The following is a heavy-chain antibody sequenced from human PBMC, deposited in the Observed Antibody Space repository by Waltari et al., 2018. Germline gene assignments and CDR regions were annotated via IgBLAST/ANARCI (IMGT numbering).Heavy chain of an antibody. V-gene: IGHV3-23*01. CDR2: ISGSGGST. D-gene: IGHD3-10*01. CDR1: GGSISSYY. CDR3: AKTSGGDYYYYYYMDV. J-gene: IGHJ6*03. Sequence: VQLQESGPGLVKPSETLSLTCTVSGGSISSYYWSWIRQPPGKGLEWVSAISGSGGSTYYADSVKGRFTISRDNSKNTLYLQMNSLRAEDTAVYYCAKTSGGDYYYYYYMDVWGKGTTVTVSS.